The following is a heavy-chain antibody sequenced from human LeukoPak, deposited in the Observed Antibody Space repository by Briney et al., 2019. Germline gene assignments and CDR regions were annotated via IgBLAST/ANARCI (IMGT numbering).Heavy chain of an antibody. CDR1: GFTFSSYG. J-gene: IGHJ4*02. CDR2: ISSSGNTI. CDR3: AVRVQN. D-gene: IGHD3-10*01. V-gene: IGHV3-48*04. Sequence: PGGSLRLSCAASGFTFSSYGMHWVRQAPGKGLEWVSYISSSGNTIYYADSVKGRFTISRDNAKNSLYLQMNSLRAEDTAVYYCAVRVQNWGQGTLVTVTS.